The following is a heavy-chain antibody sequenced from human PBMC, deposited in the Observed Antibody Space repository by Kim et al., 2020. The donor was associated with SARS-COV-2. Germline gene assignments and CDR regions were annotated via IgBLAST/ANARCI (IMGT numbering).Heavy chain of an antibody. J-gene: IGHJ2*01. CDR1: GVSFSGSY. Sequence: SETLSLTCAVYGVSFSGSYWSWIRQPPGKGLEWIGEINHSGSTNYNPSLKSRVTISVDTSKNQFSLKLSSVTAADTAVYYCARAPGRGGDRPRYFVLLGR. CDR2: INHSGST. D-gene: IGHD2-21*02. CDR3: ARAPGRGGDRPRYFVL. V-gene: IGHV4-34*01.